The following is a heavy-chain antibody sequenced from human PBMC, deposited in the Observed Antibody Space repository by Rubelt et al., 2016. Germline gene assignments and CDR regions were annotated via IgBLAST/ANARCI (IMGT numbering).Heavy chain of an antibody. CDR1: GGSISSSSYY. J-gene: IGHJ4*02. CDR2: IYYSGST. V-gene: IGHV4-39*07. CDR3: ARCPNYYGSGSYCPFDY. D-gene: IGHD3-10*01. Sequence: QLQLQESGPGLVKPSETLSLTCTVSGGSISSSSYYWGWIRQPPGKGLEWIGSIYYSGSTYYNPSLKSRVTISVDTSKTQFSLKLSSVTAADTAVYYCARCPNYYGSGSYCPFDYWGQGTLATVSS.